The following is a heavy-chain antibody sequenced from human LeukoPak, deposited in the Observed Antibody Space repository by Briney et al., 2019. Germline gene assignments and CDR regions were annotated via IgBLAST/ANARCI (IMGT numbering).Heavy chain of an antibody. CDR2: IYTSGST. J-gene: IGHJ4*02. CDR1: GGSISNYY. D-gene: IGHD3-22*01. V-gene: IGHV4-4*07. Sequence: SETLSLTCTVAGGSISNYYWSWIRQPAATGLEWTGRIYTSGSTNYNPSLKSRVTMSVDTSKNQFSLKLSSVTAADTAVYYCARAVGYYFDNSGPSKTFDYWGQGTLVTVSS. CDR3: ARAVGYYFDNSGPSKTFDY.